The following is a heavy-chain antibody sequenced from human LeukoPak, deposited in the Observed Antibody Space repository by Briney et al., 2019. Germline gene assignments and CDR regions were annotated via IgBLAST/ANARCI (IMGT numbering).Heavy chain of an antibody. Sequence: ASVKVSCKASGYTFTSYYMHWVRQAPGQGLEWMGIINPSGGSTSYAQKFQGRVTMTRDMSTSTVYMELSRLRSDDTAVYYCARAPRFGELPKYDYWGQGTLVTVSS. CDR2: INPSGGST. CDR1: GYTFTSYY. D-gene: IGHD3-10*01. CDR3: ARAPRFGELPKYDY. J-gene: IGHJ4*02. V-gene: IGHV1-46*01.